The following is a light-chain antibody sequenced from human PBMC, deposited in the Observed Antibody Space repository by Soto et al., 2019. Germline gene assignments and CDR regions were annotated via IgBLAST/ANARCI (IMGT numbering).Light chain of an antibody. CDR1: SSDVGSYNL. CDR2: EGS. V-gene: IGLV2-23*01. J-gene: IGLJ2*01. Sequence: QSALTQPASVSGSPGQSITISCTGTSSDVGSYNLVSWYQQHPGKAPKLMIYEGSKRPSGVPNRVSGSKSGNTASLTISGLQAEDEADYYCCSYAGSSTDVVFGGGTKLTVL. CDR3: CSYAGSSTDVV.